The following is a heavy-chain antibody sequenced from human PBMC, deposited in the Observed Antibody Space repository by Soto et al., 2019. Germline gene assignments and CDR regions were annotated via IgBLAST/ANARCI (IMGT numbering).Heavy chain of an antibody. V-gene: IGHV1-2*02. CDR1: GYTFAAYY. J-gene: IGHJ4*02. CDR3: ARDPDYGDYWGYFVDS. Sequence: QVQLVQSGAEVKKPGASVKVSCKTSGYTFAAYYIHWILQAPGQGLEWMGWINPTSGGTVYAQNFQDRVTMTRDTSISTAYMELRRLNSDDTAVYYWARDPDYGDYWGYFVDSWGQGTPVTVSS. D-gene: IGHD4-17*01. CDR2: INPTSGGT.